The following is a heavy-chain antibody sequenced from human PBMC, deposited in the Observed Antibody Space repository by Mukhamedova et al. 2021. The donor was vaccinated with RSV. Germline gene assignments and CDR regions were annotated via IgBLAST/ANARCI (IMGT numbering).Heavy chain of an antibody. CDR3: TTVRWDDIVVVPAAILYYYYMDV. V-gene: IGHV3-15*01. Sequence: GTTDYAAPVKGRFTISRDDSKNTLYLQMNSLKTEDTAVYYCTTVRWDDIVVVPAAILYYYYMDVWGKGTTVTVSS. CDR2: GTT. J-gene: IGHJ6*03. D-gene: IGHD2-2*01.